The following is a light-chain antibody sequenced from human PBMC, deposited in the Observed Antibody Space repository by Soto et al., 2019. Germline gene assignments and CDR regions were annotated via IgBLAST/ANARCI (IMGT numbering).Light chain of an antibody. Sequence: EIVLTQSPGTLSLSPGERATLSCRASQSVSSNYLAWYQQKPGQAPRLLIYGASSRATGIPDRFSGSGSGTDFTLTISRLEPEDFAVYYCQQFGTSLFTCGPGTKVDFK. CDR2: GAS. V-gene: IGKV3-20*01. J-gene: IGKJ3*01. CDR3: QQFGTSLFT. CDR1: QSVSSNY.